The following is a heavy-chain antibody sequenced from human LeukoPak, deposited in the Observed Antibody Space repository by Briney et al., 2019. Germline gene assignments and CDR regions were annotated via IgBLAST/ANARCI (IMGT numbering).Heavy chain of an antibody. J-gene: IGHJ6*02. CDR2: IRYDGSEK. V-gene: IGHV3-30*02. D-gene: IGHD1/OR15-1a*01. CDR1: GFTFSSYG. CDR3: GRIAINANNGMDV. Sequence: GGSLRLSCAASGFTFSSYGIHWVRQAPGKGLEWVAFIRYDGSEKYYADSVKGRFTISRDNSKSTLYLQMNSLRTEDTAVYYCGRIAINANNGMDVWGQGTTVTVSS.